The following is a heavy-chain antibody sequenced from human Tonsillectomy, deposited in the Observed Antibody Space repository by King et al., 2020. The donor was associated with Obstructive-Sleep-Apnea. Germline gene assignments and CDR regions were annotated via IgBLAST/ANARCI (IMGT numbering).Heavy chain of an antibody. J-gene: IGHJ6*02. V-gene: IGHV3-11*06. D-gene: IGHD3-3*01. Sequence: VQLVESGGGLVKPGGSLRLSCAASGFTFSDYYMSWIRQAPGKGLEWVSYISSSSSYTNYADSGKGRFTISRDNAKNSLYLQMNSLRAEDTAVYYCARAMEDDFWSGYYGYYGMDVWDQGTTVTVSS. CDR1: GFTFSDYY. CDR2: ISSSSSYT. CDR3: ARAMEDDFWSGYYGYYGMDV.